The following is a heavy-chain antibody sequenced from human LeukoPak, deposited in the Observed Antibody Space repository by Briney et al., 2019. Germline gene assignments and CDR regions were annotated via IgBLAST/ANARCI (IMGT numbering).Heavy chain of an antibody. CDR2: SSGSGGST. CDR1: GFSLSSYA. Sequence: GGSLRLSCAASGFSLSSYAMSWVRQAPGKGLEWVSASSGSGGSTYYADSVKGRFTISRDNSKNTLYLQMNSLRAEDTAVYYCANCPTTVTTDFTSYYFDYWGQGTLVTVSS. V-gene: IGHV3-23*01. CDR3: ANCPTTVTTDFTSYYFDY. D-gene: IGHD4-17*01. J-gene: IGHJ4*02.